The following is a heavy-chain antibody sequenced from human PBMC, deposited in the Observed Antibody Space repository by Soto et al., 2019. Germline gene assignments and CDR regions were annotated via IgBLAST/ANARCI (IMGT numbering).Heavy chain of an antibody. Sequence: SGPTLVNPTQALTLTCTFSGFSLSTSGMCVSWIRQPPGKALEWLARIDWDDDKYYSTSLKTRLTISKDTSKNQVVLTMTNLDPVDHATFYCARTTRDSSGWYFDYWGQGTLVTVSS. D-gene: IGHD6-19*01. J-gene: IGHJ4*02. CDR2: IDWDDDK. V-gene: IGHV2-70*11. CDR1: GFSLSTSGMC. CDR3: ARTTRDSSGWYFDY.